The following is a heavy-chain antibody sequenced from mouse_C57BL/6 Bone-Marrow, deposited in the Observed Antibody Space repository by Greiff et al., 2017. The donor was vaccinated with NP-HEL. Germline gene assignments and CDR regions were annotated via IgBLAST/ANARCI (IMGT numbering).Heavy chain of an antibody. V-gene: IGHV1-63*01. Sequence: VKLMESGAELVRPGTSVKMSCKASGYTFTNYWIGWAKQRPGHGLEWIGDIYPGGGYTNYNEKFKGKATLTADKSSSTAYMQFSSLTSEDSAIYYCARGRIYYYGSSSYWYFDVWGTGTTVTVSS. J-gene: IGHJ1*03. D-gene: IGHD1-1*01. CDR2: IYPGGGYT. CDR3: ARGRIYYYGSSSYWYFDV. CDR1: GYTFTNYW.